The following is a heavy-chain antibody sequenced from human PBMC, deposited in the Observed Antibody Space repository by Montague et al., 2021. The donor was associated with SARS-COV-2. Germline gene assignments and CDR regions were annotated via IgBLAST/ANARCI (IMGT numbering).Heavy chain of an antibody. V-gene: IGHV4-34*01. CDR1: GGSFSDYY. J-gene: IGHJ3*02. D-gene: IGHD3-3*01. CDR2: TILRASA. Sequence: SETLSLTCSVYGGSFSDYYWTWIRQPPGKGLEWIGETILRASANYNQSLKSRVSILVETTKNQLSLKLISVIAADNGVYYCARGQVTVFGGLSVFPAAGPFDIGGQGTMVTVSS. CDR3: ARGQVTVFGGLSVFPAAGPFDI.